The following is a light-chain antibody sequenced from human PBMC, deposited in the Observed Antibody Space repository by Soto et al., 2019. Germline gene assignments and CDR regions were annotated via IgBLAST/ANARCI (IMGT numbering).Light chain of an antibody. J-gene: IGKJ1*01. CDR3: QQRSNWPA. V-gene: IGKV3-11*01. CDR1: QSVSSY. CDR2: DAS. Sequence: EIVLTQSPATLSLSPGERATLSCRASQSVSSYLAWYQQKPGQAPRLLIYDASNRATGIPARFSGSGSGTDFTLTISSLGPEDFAVYYCQQRSNWPAFGQGTKVDNK.